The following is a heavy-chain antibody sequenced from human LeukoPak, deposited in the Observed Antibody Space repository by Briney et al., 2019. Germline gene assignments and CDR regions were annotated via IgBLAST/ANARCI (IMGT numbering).Heavy chain of an antibody. V-gene: IGHV4-59*01. J-gene: IGHJ5*02. CDR1: GGSISSYY. CDR3: AKTYYYDSSGFDP. D-gene: IGHD3-22*01. Sequence: PSETLSLTCTVSGGSISSYYWSWIRQPPGKGLEWIGYIYYSGSTNYNPSLKSRVTISVDTSKNQFSLKLSSVTAADTAVYYCAKTYYYDSSGFDPRGQGTLVTVSS. CDR2: IYYSGST.